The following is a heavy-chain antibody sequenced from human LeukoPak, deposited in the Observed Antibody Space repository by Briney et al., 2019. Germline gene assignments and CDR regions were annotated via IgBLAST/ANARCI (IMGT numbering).Heavy chain of an antibody. Sequence: SETLSLTCTVSGGSDSSGDYYWSWIRQPPGKGLEWVGYIYYSGSAYYNPSLRSRVTISVDMSKNQFSLKLSSVTAADTAVYYCARPYYYDSRIDPWGQGTLVTVSS. CDR3: ARPYYYDSRIDP. D-gene: IGHD3-22*01. J-gene: IGHJ5*02. V-gene: IGHV4-30-4*01. CDR1: GGSDSSGDYY. CDR2: IYYSGSA.